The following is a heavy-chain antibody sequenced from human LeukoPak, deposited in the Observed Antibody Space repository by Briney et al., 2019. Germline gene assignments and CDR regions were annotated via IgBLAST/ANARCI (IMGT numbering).Heavy chain of an antibody. J-gene: IGHJ4*02. CDR1: GGSISSKTYY. V-gene: IGHV4-39*07. CDR3: ARVPYYDYVWGSYRYKRAPNFDY. Sequence: SETLSLTCTVSGGSISSKTYYWGWIRQPPGKGLEWIGTIYYSGSTNYNPSLKSRVTISVDTSKNQFSLKLSSVTAADTAVYYCARVPYYDYVWGSYRYKRAPNFDYWGQGTLVTVSS. D-gene: IGHD3-16*02. CDR2: IYYSGST.